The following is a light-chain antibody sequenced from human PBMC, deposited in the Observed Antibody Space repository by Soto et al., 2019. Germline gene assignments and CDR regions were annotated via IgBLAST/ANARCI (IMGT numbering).Light chain of an antibody. CDR2: DVS. J-gene: IGLJ2*01. CDR1: SSDVGGYNY. CDR3: SSYTNSNTPVV. V-gene: IGLV2-14*01. Sequence: QSVLTQPASVSGSPGQSITISCTGTSSDVGGYNYVSWYQRHPGKAPKLMIYDVSNRPSGVSDRFSGSKSGNTASLTISGLQAEDEADYYCSSYTNSNTPVVFGGGTKLTVL.